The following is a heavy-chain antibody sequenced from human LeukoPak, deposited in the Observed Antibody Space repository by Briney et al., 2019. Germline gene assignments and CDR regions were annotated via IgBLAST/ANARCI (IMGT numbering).Heavy chain of an antibody. V-gene: IGHV3-7*01. J-gene: IGHJ4*02. CDR1: GFTFSNYW. CDR3: TRDGSGWSNF. Sequence: GGSLRLSCVASGFTFSNYWMGWGRQAPGKGLEWVANIKPDGSEKYYVASVKGRFTISRDNAKNSLYLQMNSLRVEDTAVYYCTRDGSGWSNFWGLGTTVIASS. CDR2: IKPDGSEK. D-gene: IGHD6-19*01.